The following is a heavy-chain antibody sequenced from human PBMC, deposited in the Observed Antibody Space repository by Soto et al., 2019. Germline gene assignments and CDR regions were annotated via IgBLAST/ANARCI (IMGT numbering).Heavy chain of an antibody. CDR1: GFTFSSYG. CDR2: IWYDGSNK. Sequence: VGSLRLSCAASGFTFSSYGMHWVRQAPGKGLEWVAVIWYDGSNKYYADSVKGRFTISRDNSKNTLYLQMNSLRAEDTAVYYCGRGEGVYDFWGVYYTHFDYCGQGTSVIVSS. D-gene: IGHD3-3*01. V-gene: IGHV3-33*01. CDR3: GRGEGVYDFWGVYYTHFDY. J-gene: IGHJ4*02.